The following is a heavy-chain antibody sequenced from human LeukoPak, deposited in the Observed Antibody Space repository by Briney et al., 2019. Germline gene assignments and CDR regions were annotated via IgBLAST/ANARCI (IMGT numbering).Heavy chain of an antibody. J-gene: IGHJ2*01. CDR1: GFTFSSYA. CDR2: ISGSGGST. V-gene: IGHV3-23*01. CDR3: AKVPGYSSSWYWYFDL. Sequence: PGGSLRLSCAAFGFTFSSYAMSWVRQAPGKGLEWVSAISGSGGSTYYADSVKGRFTISRDNSKNTLYLQMNSLRAEDTAVYYCAKVPGYSSSWYWYFDLWGRGTLVTVSS. D-gene: IGHD6-13*01.